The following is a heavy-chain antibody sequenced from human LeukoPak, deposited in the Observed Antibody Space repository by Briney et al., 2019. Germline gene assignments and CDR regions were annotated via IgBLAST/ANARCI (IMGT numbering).Heavy chain of an antibody. Sequence: GGSLRLSCAASGFTFSSYWMHWVCQAPGKGLVWVSRINSDGSSTSYADSVKGRFTISRDNAKNTLYLQMNSLRAEDTAVYYCASEPPVTSCYDYWGQGTLVTVSS. CDR3: ASEPPVTSCYDY. D-gene: IGHD2-2*01. V-gene: IGHV3-74*01. J-gene: IGHJ4*02. CDR1: GFTFSSYW. CDR2: INSDGSST.